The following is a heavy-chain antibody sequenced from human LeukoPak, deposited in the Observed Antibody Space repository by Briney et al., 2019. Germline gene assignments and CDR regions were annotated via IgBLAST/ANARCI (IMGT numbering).Heavy chain of an antibody. CDR2: INSGSSTM. CDR3: ARVIAVVRGGGLSYYYAMDV. J-gene: IGHJ6*02. CDR1: GFTFISYS. V-gene: IGHV3-48*02. Sequence: AGGSLRLSCAASGFTFISYSMTWVRQAPGKGLEWVSYINSGSSTMYYADSVKGRFTISRDNGKTSLYLQMNSLRDEDTAVYYCARVIAVVRGGGLSYYYAMDVWGQGTTVTVSS. D-gene: IGHD3-10*01.